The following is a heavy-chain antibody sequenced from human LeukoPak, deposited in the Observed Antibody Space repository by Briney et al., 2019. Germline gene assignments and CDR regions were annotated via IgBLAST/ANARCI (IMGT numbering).Heavy chain of an antibody. Sequence: GGSLRLSCVASGFTFKDYWMSWVRQAPGKGLEWVAYIKHDGSDKSYVDSVKGRFTISRDNAKNSLYLQMNSLRAEDTAVYYCARKMAGDYVTRAFDIWGQGTMVTVSS. CDR1: GFTFKDYW. J-gene: IGHJ3*02. V-gene: IGHV3-7*01. D-gene: IGHD4-17*01. CDR3: ARKMAGDYVTRAFDI. CDR2: IKHDGSDK.